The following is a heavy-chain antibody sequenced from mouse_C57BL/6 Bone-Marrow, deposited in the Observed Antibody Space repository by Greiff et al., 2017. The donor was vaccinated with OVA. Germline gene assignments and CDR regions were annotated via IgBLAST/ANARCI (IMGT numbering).Heavy chain of an antibody. J-gene: IGHJ2*01. CDR2: IYPGDGDT. CDR3: ARMGAYEYDVGY. Sequence: QVQLQQSGPELVKPGASVKISCKASGYAFSSSWMNWVKQRPGKGLEWIGRIYPGDGDTNYNGKFKGKATLTADKSSSTAYMQLSSLTSEDSAVYSCARMGAYEYDVGYWGQGTTLTVSS. CDR1: GYAFSSSW. D-gene: IGHD2-4*01. V-gene: IGHV1-82*01.